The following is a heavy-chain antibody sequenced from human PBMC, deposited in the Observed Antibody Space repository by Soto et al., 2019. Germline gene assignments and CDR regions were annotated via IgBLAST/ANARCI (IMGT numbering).Heavy chain of an antibody. D-gene: IGHD3-3*01. CDR3: ARGGYDYWSGYSGSLSQSYTMDV. Sequence: PSETLSLTCTVSGGSISSGGYYWSWIRQHPGKGLECIGYIYYSGSTYYNPSLKSRVTISVDTSKNQFSLKLTSVSAADTAVYYCARGGYDYWSGYSGSLSQSYTMDVWGQGTAVTVSS. V-gene: IGHV4-31*03. CDR2: IYYSGST. J-gene: IGHJ6*02. CDR1: GGSISSGGYY.